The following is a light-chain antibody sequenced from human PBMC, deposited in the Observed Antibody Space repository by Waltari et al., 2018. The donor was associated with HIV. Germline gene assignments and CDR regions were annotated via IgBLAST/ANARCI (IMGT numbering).Light chain of an antibody. Sequence: QSALTQPASVSGSPGQSLTISCTRTRSAVGASHHISWFQQHPGKVPKFIIFEVNNRPSGVSNRFSGSKSGNTASLTISGLQDEDEADYYCSSYTTRSTLVFGGGTKLTVL. CDR3: SSYTTRSTLV. CDR1: RSAVGASHH. CDR2: EVN. V-gene: IGLV2-14*01. J-gene: IGLJ2*01.